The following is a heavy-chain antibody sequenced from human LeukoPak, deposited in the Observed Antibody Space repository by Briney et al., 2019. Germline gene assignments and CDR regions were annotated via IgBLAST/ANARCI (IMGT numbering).Heavy chain of an antibody. Sequence: KPSETLSLTCTVSGGSISSYYWSWIRQPAGKGLEWIGRIYTSGSTNCNPSLKSRVTMSVDTSKNQFSLKLSSVTAADTAVYYCARDLGGYGDPYYFDYWGQGTLVTVSS. D-gene: IGHD4-17*01. CDR3: ARDLGGYGDPYYFDY. CDR2: IYTSGST. CDR1: GGSISSYY. J-gene: IGHJ4*02. V-gene: IGHV4-4*07.